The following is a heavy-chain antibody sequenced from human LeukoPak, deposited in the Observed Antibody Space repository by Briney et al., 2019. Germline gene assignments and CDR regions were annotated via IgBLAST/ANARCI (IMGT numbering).Heavy chain of an antibody. J-gene: IGHJ4*02. D-gene: IGHD6-13*01. CDR3: ARVSWAAAGDFDY. V-gene: IGHV3-7*01. CDR2: IKQDGSEK. Sequence: QAGGSLRLSCAASGFTFTRYGMHWVRQAPGKGLEWVANIKQDGSEKYYVDSVKGRFTISRDNAKNSLYLQMNSLRAEDTAVYYCARVSWAAAGDFDYWGQGTLVTVSS. CDR1: GFTFTRYG.